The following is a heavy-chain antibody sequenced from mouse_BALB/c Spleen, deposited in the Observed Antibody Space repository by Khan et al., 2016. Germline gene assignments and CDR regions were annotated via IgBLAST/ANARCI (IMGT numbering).Heavy chain of an antibody. Sequence: VQLQQSGPELVKPGASVKMSCKASGYTFTNYVMHWVKQKPGQGLEWIGYINPYIDGTEYNEKFKGKATLTSDKSSSTAYMERSSLTSEDSAVYYCSRGRESWIIYWFFDVWGAGSTVPVSS. CDR1: GYTFTNYV. CDR2: INPYIDGT. V-gene: IGHV1S136*01. J-gene: IGHJ1*01. CDR3: SRGRESWIIYWFFDV. D-gene: IGHD1-1*01.